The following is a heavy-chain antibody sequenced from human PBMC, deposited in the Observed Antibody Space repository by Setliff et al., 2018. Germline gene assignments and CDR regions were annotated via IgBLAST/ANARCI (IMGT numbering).Heavy chain of an antibody. CDR3: ARGGVTAVWDLTD. D-gene: IGHD2-21*02. CDR2: VFFTGDT. CDR1: GDSITRSGYY. Sequence: TLSLTCSVSGDSITRSGYYWSWIRQPPGKGLEWIGYVFFTGDTDYNPSLGSRVTISLDRSKTQFSLKLSSVTAADTAVYYCARGGVTAVWDLTDWGQGTLVT. J-gene: IGHJ4*02. V-gene: IGHV4-61*08.